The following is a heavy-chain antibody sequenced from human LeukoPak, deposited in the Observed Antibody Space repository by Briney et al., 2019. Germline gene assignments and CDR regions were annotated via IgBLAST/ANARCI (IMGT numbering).Heavy chain of an antibody. Sequence: GGSLTLSCPASGLTYDDYAMHWVRQAPGKGLEWVSGISWNSGSIGYADSVKGRFTISRDNAKNSLYLQMNSLRAEDTALYYCAKDIATGNRLYYFDYWGQGTLVTVSS. V-gene: IGHV3-9*01. CDR1: GLTYDDYA. J-gene: IGHJ4*02. CDR3: AKDIATGNRLYYFDY. CDR2: ISWNSGSI. D-gene: IGHD1-14*01.